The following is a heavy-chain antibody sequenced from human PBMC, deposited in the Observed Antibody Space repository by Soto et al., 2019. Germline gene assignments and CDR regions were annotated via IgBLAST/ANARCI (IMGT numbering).Heavy chain of an antibody. CDR2: IYTSGST. CDR3: ATSSSWYRYYYYGMDV. V-gene: IGHV4-4*07. Sequence: PSETLSLTCTFPGGPISTYYWTWIRQPAGKGLEWIGRIYTSGSTNYNPSLKSRVTMSVGTSKNQFSLKLSSVTAADTAVYYCATSSSWYRYYYYGMDVWGQGTTVTVSS. J-gene: IGHJ6*02. CDR1: GGPISTYY. D-gene: IGHD6-13*01.